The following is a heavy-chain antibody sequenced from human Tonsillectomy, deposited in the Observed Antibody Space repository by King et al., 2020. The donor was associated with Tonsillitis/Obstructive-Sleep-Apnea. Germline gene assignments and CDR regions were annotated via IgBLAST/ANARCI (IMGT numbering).Heavy chain of an antibody. V-gene: IGHV4-31*03. CDR2: IYHTGST. D-gene: IGHD3-10*01. J-gene: IGHJ5*02. CDR3: ARGRGGLSFDWFDP. CDR1: GGSINSVGYF. Sequence: QLQESGPGLVKPSQTLSLTCTVSGGSINSVGYFWSWIRQRPGKGLEWIGYIYHTGSTYYNPPLKSRVTMSVDTSKNQFSLNVTSVTAADTAVYSCARGRGGLSFDWFDPWGQGTLVTVSS.